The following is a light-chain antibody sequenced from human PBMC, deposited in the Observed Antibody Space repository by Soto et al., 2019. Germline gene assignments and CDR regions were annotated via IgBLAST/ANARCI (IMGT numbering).Light chain of an antibody. Sequence: EGVLTQSPGTLSLSPGGRAPPPWRASQSVSRRLAWYQQRPGQSPRLLISGASMRASGVPVRFIGSGSGTDFTLTITRLEPEDFAVYYCQQYGGSPITFGLGTRLEIK. J-gene: IGKJ5*01. CDR2: GAS. V-gene: IGKV3-20*01. CDR3: QQYGGSPIT. CDR1: QSVSRR.